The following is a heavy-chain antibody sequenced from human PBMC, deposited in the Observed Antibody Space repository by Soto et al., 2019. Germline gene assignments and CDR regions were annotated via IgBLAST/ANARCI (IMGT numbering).Heavy chain of an antibody. Sequence: QVQLVESGGGVVQPGRSLRLSCAASGFIFSTYGMHWVRQAPGKGLEWVAVISYDGRDILYADSVKGRFTISRADSKNTLHLQMNSLTAYRTALYHCMQSRYHVSSGYYPSYSGQGTLVTVSS. D-gene: IGHD3-22*01. CDR3: MQSRYHVSSGYYPSY. V-gene: IGHV3-30*03. CDR1: GFIFSTYG. J-gene: IGHJ4*02. CDR2: ISYDGRDI.